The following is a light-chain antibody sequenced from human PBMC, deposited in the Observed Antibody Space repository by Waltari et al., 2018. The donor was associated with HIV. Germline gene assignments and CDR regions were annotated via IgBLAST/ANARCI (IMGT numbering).Light chain of an antibody. CDR3: CPYVGVVNSFVL. V-gene: IGLV2-23*02. Sequence: QSALTQPASVSGSPGQSITIPCTGTRRNLVPWYQQPPGKAPKLIIYEVSKRPSGVSDRFSASKSGNTASLTISGLQAEDEADYHCCPYVGVVNSFVLFGGGPKLTVL. J-gene: IGLJ2*01. CDR2: EVS. CDR1: RRNL.